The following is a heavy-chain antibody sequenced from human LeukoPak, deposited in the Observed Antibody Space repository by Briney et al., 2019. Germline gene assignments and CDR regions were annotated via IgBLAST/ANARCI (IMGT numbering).Heavy chain of an antibody. CDR1: GGSISSYY. V-gene: IGHV4-59*12. J-gene: IGHJ3*02. CDR3: AREGGLGGVRNDAFDI. Sequence: PSETLSLTCTVSGGSISSYYWSWIRQPPGKGLEWIGSIYYSGSSYYNPSLKSRVTISVDTSKNQFSLKLSSVTAAGTAVYYCAREGGLGGVRNDAFDIWGQGTMVTVSS. D-gene: IGHD3-16*01. CDR2: IYYSGSS.